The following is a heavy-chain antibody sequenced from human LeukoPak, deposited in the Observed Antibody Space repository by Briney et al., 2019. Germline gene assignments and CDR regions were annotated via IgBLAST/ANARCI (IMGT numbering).Heavy chain of an antibody. CDR3: ARVTRGFGESSKYYAYYYMGV. CDR2: IYYSGST. Sequence: PGGSLRLSCAASGFTFSNYSMNWVRQAPGKGLEWIGSIYYSGSTHYNPSLKSRVTISVDTSKNQFSLKLSSVTAADTAVYYCARVTRGFGESSKYYAYYYMGVWGKGTTVTISS. CDR1: GFTFSNYSMN. D-gene: IGHD3-10*01. V-gene: IGHV4-59*05. J-gene: IGHJ6*03.